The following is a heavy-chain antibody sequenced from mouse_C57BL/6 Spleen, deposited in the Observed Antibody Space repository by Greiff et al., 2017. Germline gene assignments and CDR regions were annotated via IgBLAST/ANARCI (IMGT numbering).Heavy chain of an antibody. CDR2: IYPGDGDT. Sequence: QVQLKESGPELVKPGASVKISCKASGYAFSSSWMNWVKQRPGKGLEWIGRIYPGDGDTNYNGKFKGKATLTADKSSSTAYMQLSSLTSEDSAVYFCASGGWERFAYWGQGTLVTVSA. J-gene: IGHJ3*01. V-gene: IGHV1-82*01. CDR1: GYAFSSSW. D-gene: IGHD4-1*01. CDR3: ASGGWERFAY.